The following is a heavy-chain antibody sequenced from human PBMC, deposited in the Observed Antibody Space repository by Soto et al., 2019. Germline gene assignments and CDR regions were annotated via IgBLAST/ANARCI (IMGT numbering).Heavy chain of an antibody. CDR1: GGSISSWY. J-gene: IGHJ4*02. CDR3: ARRYESSFDY. CDR2: IYYSGST. Sequence: QVQLQESGPGLVKPSETLSLTCTVSGGSISSWYWSWIRPPPGKGLEWIGYIYYSGSTNYNPSLKSRGTISVDTSKNQYSLKLSSVTAADTAVYYYARRYESSFDYWGQGTLVTVSS. V-gene: IGHV4-59*08. D-gene: IGHD1-20*01.